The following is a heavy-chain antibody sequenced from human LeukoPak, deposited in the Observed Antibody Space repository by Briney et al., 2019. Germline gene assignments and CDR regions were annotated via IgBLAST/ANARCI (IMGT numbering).Heavy chain of an antibody. V-gene: IGHV1-8*01. D-gene: IGHD1-1*01. Sequence: GASVKVSCKASGYTFTSYDINWVRQATGQGLEWMGWMNPNSGNTGYAQKFQGRVTMTRNTSICTAYMELSSLRSEDTAVYYCARGRPTGTTFWFDPWGQGTLVTVSS. CDR2: MNPNSGNT. CDR1: GYTFTSYD. J-gene: IGHJ5*02. CDR3: ARGRPTGTTFWFDP.